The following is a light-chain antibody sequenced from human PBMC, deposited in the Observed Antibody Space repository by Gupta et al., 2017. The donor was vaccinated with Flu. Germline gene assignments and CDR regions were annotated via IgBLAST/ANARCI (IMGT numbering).Light chain of an antibody. CDR1: SRDIGYYND. Sequence: QSALTQPASVSGSLGQSITVSCTETSRDIGYYNDVPWYQQRPGKAPRLLIYGVTNRPSGISSRFSGSKSGNTASLTISGLQADDEGDYYCCSYRTSSTHVFGTGTRVSVL. V-gene: IGLV2-14*01. CDR3: CSYRTSSTHV. J-gene: IGLJ1*01. CDR2: GVT.